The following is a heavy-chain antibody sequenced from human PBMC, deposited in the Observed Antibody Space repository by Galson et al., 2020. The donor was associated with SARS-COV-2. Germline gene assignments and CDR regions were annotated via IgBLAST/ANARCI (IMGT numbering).Heavy chain of an antibody. Sequence: WGSLRLSCAASGFTFSSYSMHWVRQAPGTGQEREAVIWYDGSNKYYADSVKGRFTISRDNSKNTLYLQMNSLRAEDTAVYYCARGKADSIGWYEDYFGYWGQGTLVTVTS. CDR2: IWYDGSNK. CDR1: GFTFSSYS. CDR3: ARGKADSIGWYEDYFGY. V-gene: IGHV3-33*08. J-gene: IGHJ4*02. D-gene: IGHD6-19*01.